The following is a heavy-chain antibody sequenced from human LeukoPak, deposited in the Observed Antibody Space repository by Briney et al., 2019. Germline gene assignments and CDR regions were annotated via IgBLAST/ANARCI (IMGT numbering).Heavy chain of an antibody. CDR1: GASISTYC. D-gene: IGHD3-3*01. V-gene: IGHV4-59*01. CDR3: ARVREWTDLVY. J-gene: IGHJ4*02. Sequence: PSETHSLTCTVSGASISTYCWSWIRQPPGKGLEWIGYISYTVTSNYNPSLKSRVTISVDTSKIQFSLKLSSVTAADTAVYYCARVREWTDLVYWGEGTLFTVSS. CDR2: ISYTVTS.